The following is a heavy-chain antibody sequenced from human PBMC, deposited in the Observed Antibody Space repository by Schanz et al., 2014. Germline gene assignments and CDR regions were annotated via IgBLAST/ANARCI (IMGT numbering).Heavy chain of an antibody. CDR3: ARGGSGSHYRLDY. V-gene: IGHV3-23*04. D-gene: IGHD1-26*01. J-gene: IGHJ4*02. CDR2: IGVDGTTT. CDR1: GFSVGNKY. Sequence: EVQLVESGGGLVQPGGSLRLSCAASGFSVGNKYMNWVRQAPGKGLEWVSVIGVDGTTTYYADSVKGRFTISRDNSKNTLYLQMNSLRPEDTAVYYCARGGSGSHYRLDYWGQGTLVTVSS.